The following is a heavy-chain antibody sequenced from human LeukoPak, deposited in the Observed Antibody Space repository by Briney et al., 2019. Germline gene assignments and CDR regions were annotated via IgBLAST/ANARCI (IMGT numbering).Heavy chain of an antibody. J-gene: IGHJ4*02. D-gene: IGHD5-12*01. Sequence: GGSLRLSCAASGFTFSSYWMHWVRHAPGKGLVWVSRINSDGSSTSYADSVKGRFTISRDNAKNTLYLQMNSLRAEDTAVYYCARDPRGLREGENDYWGQGTLVTVSS. CDR3: ARDPRGLREGENDY. CDR1: GFTFSSYW. CDR2: INSDGSST. V-gene: IGHV3-74*01.